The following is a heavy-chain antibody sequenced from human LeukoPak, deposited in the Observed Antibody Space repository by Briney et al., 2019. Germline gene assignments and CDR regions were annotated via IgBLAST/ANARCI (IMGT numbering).Heavy chain of an antibody. J-gene: IGHJ4*02. CDR1: GFTFSSSW. D-gene: IGHD2-2*01. V-gene: IGHV3-7*03. CDR3: ARDPCHGALDY. Sequence: GGSLRLSCVASGFTFSSSWMSWVRRASGKGLEWVANIKQDGTEEYYVDSVRGRFSISKDNAKNSLYLQTNSLRAEDTAVYYCARDPCHGALDYWGQGALVTVSS. CDR2: IKQDGTEE.